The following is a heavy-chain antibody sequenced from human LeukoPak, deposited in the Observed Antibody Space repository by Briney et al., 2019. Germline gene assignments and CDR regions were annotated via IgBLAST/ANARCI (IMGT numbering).Heavy chain of an antibody. J-gene: IGHJ4*02. V-gene: IGHV4-59*12. CDR2: IYYSGST. CDR3: TRGYSSGWSEYFDS. D-gene: IGHD6-19*01. Sequence: SETLSLTCTVSGGSISSYYWSWIRQPPGKGLEWIGYIYYSGSTNYNPSLKSRVTMSVDTSKNQFSLKLSSVTAADTAVYYCTRGYSSGWSEYFDSWGQGTLVTVSS. CDR1: GGSISSYY.